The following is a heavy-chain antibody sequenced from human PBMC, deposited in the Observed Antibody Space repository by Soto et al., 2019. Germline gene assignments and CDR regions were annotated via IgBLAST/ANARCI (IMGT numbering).Heavy chain of an antibody. Sequence: VQMVESGGGVVQPGTSLRLSCETSGFTFKFYGMHWVRQAPGKGLECVAVISRDGNTHYYADSVKGRFTISRDNSKNTLYLLMNSLRLHDSSTYYCAKDRGCCCSHNSCVFGADYWGQGALVTVSS. CDR1: GFTFKFYG. V-gene: IGHV3-30*18. CDR2: ISRDGNTH. J-gene: IGHJ4*02. D-gene: IGHD2-2*01. CDR3: AKDRGCCCSHNSCVFGADY.